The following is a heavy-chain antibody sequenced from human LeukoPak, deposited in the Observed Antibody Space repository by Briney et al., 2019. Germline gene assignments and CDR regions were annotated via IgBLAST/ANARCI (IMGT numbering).Heavy chain of an antibody. D-gene: IGHD6-19*01. CDR1: GVTSCIYW. J-gene: IGHJ4*02. Sequence: GGALRLSSAPSGVTSCIYWMTWGCEGPGEGLEWVSYISSSSSTIYYADSVKGRFTISRDNAENSLYLQMNSLRDEDTAVYYCASAGSGLYWGQGTLVTVSS. CDR2: ISSSSSTI. V-gene: IGHV3-48*02. CDR3: ASAGSGLY.